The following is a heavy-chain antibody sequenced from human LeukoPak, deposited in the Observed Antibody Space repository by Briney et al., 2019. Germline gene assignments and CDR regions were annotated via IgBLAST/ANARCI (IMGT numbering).Heavy chain of an antibody. Sequence: GGSLRLSCAASGFTFSSHWMTWVRQAPGKGLEWVANIKEDGTRKNYMDSVKGRFTISRDNSKNTLYLQMNSLRAEDTAVYFCLSGNYYHYWGQGTLVTVSS. CDR1: GFTFSSHW. V-gene: IGHV3-7*03. D-gene: IGHD1-26*01. CDR3: LSGNYYHY. J-gene: IGHJ4*02. CDR2: IKEDGTRK.